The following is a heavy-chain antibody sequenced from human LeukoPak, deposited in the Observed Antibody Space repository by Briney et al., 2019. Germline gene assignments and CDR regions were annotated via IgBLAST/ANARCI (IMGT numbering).Heavy chain of an antibody. CDR3: ARGWRNSGSYQRPFDY. CDR2: IYYSGST. D-gene: IGHD1-26*01. V-gene: IGHV4-39*07. J-gene: IGHJ4*02. CDR1: GGSISSSSYY. Sequence: PSETLSLTCTVSGGSISSSSYYWGWIRQPPGKGLEWIGSIYYSGSTYYSPSLKSRVTMSVDTSKNQFSLKLSSVTAADTAVYYCARGWRNSGSYQRPFDYWGQGTLVTVSS.